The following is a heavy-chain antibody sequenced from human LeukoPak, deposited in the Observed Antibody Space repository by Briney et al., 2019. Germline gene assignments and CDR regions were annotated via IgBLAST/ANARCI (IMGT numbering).Heavy chain of an antibody. CDR3: AKGASASCFTAYDY. CDR2: IIPILGIA. V-gene: IGHV1-69*04. J-gene: IGHJ4*02. CDR1: GGTFSSYA. D-gene: IGHD2-2*02. Sequence: SVKVSCKASGGTFSSYAISWVRQAPGQGLEWMGRIIPILGIANYAQKFQGRVTITADKSTSTAYMELSSLRAEDTAVYYCAKGASASCFTAYDYWGQGTLVTVSS.